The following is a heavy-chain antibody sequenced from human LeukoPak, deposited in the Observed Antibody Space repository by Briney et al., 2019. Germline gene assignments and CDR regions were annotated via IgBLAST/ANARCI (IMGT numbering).Heavy chain of an antibody. J-gene: IGHJ4*02. Sequence: SVKVSCKASGYTFTSYYMHWVRQAPGQGLEWMGRIIPIFGTANYAQKFQGRVTITTDKSTSTAYMELSSLRSEDTAVYYCARDRSDSSGYEWHYWGQGTLVTVSS. V-gene: IGHV1-69*05. CDR2: IIPIFGTA. D-gene: IGHD3-22*01. CDR1: GYTFTSYY. CDR3: ARDRSDSSGYEWHY.